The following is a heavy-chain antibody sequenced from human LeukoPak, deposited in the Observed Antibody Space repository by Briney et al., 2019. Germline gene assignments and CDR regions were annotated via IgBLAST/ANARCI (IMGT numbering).Heavy chain of an antibody. CDR1: GGSISSYY. CDR2: IYTSGST. CDR3: ARDTVTTDGPPYYYYYYYMDV. Sequence: SETLSLTCTVSGGSISSYYWSWIRQPAGKGLEWIGRIYTSGSTNYNPSLKSRVTMSVDTSKNQFSLKLSSVTAADTAVYYCARDTVTTDGPPYYYYYYYMDVWGKGTTVTVSS. D-gene: IGHD4-17*01. V-gene: IGHV4-4*07. J-gene: IGHJ6*03.